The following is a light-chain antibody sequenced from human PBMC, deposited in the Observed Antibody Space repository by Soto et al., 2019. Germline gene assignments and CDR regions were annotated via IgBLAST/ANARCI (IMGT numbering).Light chain of an antibody. CDR3: QHYDNTPPSVT. CDR2: GAS. J-gene: IGKJ3*01. CDR1: KSFSSDY. Sequence: EIVWTQSPGTLSLSPGERAALSCRASKSFSSDYFVWYQQKPGPAPRLLLCGASRRATGIPDRFSGSGSGTEIIVTISRLEPEDFAVYYCQHYDNTPPSVTFGPGTNVEIK. V-gene: IGKV3-20*01.